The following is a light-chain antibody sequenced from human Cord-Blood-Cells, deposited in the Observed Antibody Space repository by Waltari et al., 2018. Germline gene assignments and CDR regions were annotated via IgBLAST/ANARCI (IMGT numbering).Light chain of an antibody. Sequence: QSALTQPPSASGSPGQSVTISCPGTSSDVGGYNYVSWYQQHPGKAPKLMIYEVSKRPSGVPDRFSGSKSGNTASLTVSGLQAEDEADYYCSSYAGSNNVFGTGTNVTVL. CDR2: EVS. CDR1: SSDVGGYNY. CDR3: SSYAGSNNV. V-gene: IGLV2-8*01. J-gene: IGLJ1*01.